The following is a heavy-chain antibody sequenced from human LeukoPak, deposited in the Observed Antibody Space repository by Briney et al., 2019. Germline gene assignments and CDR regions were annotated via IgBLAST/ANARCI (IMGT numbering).Heavy chain of an antibody. CDR3: ARGCLGYSSSWYLWYFDL. CDR2: IYYTGST. CDR1: GGSIDSSSYY. Sequence: SETLSLTCSVSGGSIDSSSYYWAWIRQPPGKGLEWIGSIYYTGSTNYNPSLKSRVTISVDTSKNQFSLKLSSVTAADTAVYYCARGCLGYSSSWYLWYFDLWGRGTLVTVSS. V-gene: IGHV4-39*07. J-gene: IGHJ2*01. D-gene: IGHD6-13*01.